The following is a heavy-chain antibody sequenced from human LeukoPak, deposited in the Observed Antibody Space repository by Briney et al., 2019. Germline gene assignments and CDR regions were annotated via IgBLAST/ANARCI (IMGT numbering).Heavy chain of an antibody. CDR3: ASGGIGAFDI. Sequence: SETLSLTCTVSSGSISSYYWSWIRQPPGKGLEWIGYIYYSGSTNYNPSLKSRVTISVDTSKNQFSLKLSSVTAADTAVYYCASGGIGAFDIWGQGTMVTVSS. CDR2: IYYSGST. D-gene: IGHD3-16*01. V-gene: IGHV4-59*01. J-gene: IGHJ3*02. CDR1: SGSISSYY.